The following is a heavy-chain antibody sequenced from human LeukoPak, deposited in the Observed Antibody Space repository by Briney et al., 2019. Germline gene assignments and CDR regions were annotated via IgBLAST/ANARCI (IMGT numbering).Heavy chain of an antibody. J-gene: IGHJ4*02. D-gene: IGHD3-10*01. CDR2: ISGSGGST. CDR3: AKLLVRGVITNDY. Sequence: PGGSLRLSCAASGFTFSAYSMNWVRQAPGKGLEWVSAISGSGGSTYYADSVKGRFTISRDNSKNTLYLQMNSLRAEDTAVYYCAKLLVRGVITNDYWGRGTLVTVSS. CDR1: GFTFSAYS. V-gene: IGHV3-23*01.